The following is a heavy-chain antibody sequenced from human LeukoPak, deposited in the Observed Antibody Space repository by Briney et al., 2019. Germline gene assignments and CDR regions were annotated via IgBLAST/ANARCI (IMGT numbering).Heavy chain of an antibody. CDR3: AAAYDILTGYHRYYFDY. CDR1: GFTFTSSA. CDR2: IVVGSGNT. J-gene: IGHJ4*02. V-gene: IGHV1-58*01. Sequence: SVKVSSKASGFTFTSSAVQWVRQARGQRLEWIGWIVVGSGNTNYAQKFQERVTITTYMSTSTAYMELSSLRSEDTAVYYCAAAYDILTGYHRYYFDYWGQGTLVTVSS. D-gene: IGHD3-9*01.